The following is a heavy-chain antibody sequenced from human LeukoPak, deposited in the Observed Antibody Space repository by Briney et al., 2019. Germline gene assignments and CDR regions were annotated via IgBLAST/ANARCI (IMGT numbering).Heavy chain of an antibody. D-gene: IGHD5-18*01. Sequence: SETLSLTCTVSGDSISSYYWSWLRQPPGKGLEWIGYIYYSGSTNYNPSLKSRVTISVDTSKNQFSLKLSSVTAADTAVYYCARDARGYSYGPFDYWGQGTLVTVSS. CDR2: IYYSGST. V-gene: IGHV4-59*01. J-gene: IGHJ4*02. CDR1: GDSISSYY. CDR3: ARDARGYSYGPFDY.